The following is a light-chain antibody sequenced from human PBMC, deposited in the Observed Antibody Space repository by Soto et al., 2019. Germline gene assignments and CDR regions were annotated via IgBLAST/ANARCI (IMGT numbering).Light chain of an antibody. J-gene: IGKJ4*01. CDR3: QAYKTGPVT. CDR2: HTS. Sequence: DIQMTQSPTSLSASVGDSVTITCRASQDISDRLAWYQQKPGKVPKLLIYHTSTLQSGVPSRCSGSGSGTDFTLTISSLQAEDFATYHCQAYKTGPVTGGGGTQVE. V-gene: IGKV1-27*01. CDR1: QDISDR.